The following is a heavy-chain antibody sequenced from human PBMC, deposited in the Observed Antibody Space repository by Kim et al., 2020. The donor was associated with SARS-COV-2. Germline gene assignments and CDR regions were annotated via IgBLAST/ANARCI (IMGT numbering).Heavy chain of an antibody. CDR3: ARLDDSGSSFDC. D-gene: IGHD3-10*01. Sequence: SSTPHLKSGVSISVDTSKNPFSLKLSSGTAADTAVYYCARLDDSGSSFDCWGQGTLVTVSS. J-gene: IGHJ4*02. V-gene: IGHV4-39*01.